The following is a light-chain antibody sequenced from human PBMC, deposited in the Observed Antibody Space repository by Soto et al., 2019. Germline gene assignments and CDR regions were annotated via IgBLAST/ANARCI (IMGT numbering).Light chain of an antibody. CDR2: GAS. J-gene: IGKJ1*01. V-gene: IGKV3-15*01. CDR1: QSVSSN. Sequence: IVMTQCRGTLSVSTGERATLSCRASQSVSSNLAWYQQKPGQAPRLIIYGASTRATGIPGRFSGSGSGTEFTLTISSLQSEDFAVYYCQQYNNWPPGTFGQGTKV. CDR3: QQYNNWPPGT.